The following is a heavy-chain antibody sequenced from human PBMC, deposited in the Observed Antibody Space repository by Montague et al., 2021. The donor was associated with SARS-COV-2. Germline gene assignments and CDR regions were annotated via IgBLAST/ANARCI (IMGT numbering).Heavy chain of an antibody. D-gene: IGHD3-3*01. V-gene: IGHV2-5*02. CDR1: GFSLSTSGVG. J-gene: IGHJ5*02. CDR2: IYWDDDK. Sequence: PALVKPTQTLTLTCTFSGFSLSTSGVGVGWIRQPPGKALEWLALIYWDDDKRYSPSLKSRLTITKDTSKNQVVLTMTNMDPVDTATYYCARKRVVIGSNWVGPWGQGTLVTVSS. CDR3: ARKRVVIGSNWVGP.